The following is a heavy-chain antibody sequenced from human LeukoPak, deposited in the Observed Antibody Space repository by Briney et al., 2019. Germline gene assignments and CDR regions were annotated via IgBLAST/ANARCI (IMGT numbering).Heavy chain of an antibody. J-gene: IGHJ4*02. CDR3: VRPGYND. CDR1: GYNFATDW. CDR2: IYPGDCDT. Sequence: GEPLKISCKGSGYNFATDWIGWVRQMPGKGLEWMGIIYPGDCDTRYTPSFQGQVTISADKSISTVYLQWSSLQASDTAMYYCVRPGYNDWGQGTLVTVSS. D-gene: IGHD5-24*01. V-gene: IGHV5-51*01.